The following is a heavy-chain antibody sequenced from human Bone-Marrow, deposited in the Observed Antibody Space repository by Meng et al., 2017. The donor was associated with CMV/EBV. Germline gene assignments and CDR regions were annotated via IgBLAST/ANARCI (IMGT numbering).Heavy chain of an antibody. J-gene: IGHJ6*02. CDR3: AREGYSSGGYYGMDV. CDR1: GFTFSSYS. CDR2: ISSNSHYI. Sequence: GGSLRLSCAASGFTFSSYSMNWVRQSPGKGLEWVSSISSNSHYIYYADSMKGRFTISRDNAKNSLYLQMNSLRAEDTAVYYCAREGYSSGGYYGMDVWGQGTTVTVSS. D-gene: IGHD6-19*01. V-gene: IGHV3-21*01.